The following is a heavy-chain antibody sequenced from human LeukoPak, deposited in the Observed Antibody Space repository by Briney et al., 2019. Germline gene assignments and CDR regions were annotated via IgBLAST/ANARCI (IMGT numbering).Heavy chain of an antibody. CDR3: ARPTRYSGSYYGY. J-gene: IGHJ4*02. V-gene: IGHV4-34*01. CDR2: INHSGST. CDR1: GGSFSGYY. Sequence: SETLSLTCAVYGGSFSGYYWSWTRQPPGKGLEWIGEINHSGSTNYNPSLKSRVTISVDTSKNQFSLKLSSVTAADTAVYYCARPTRYSGSYYGYWGQGTLVTVSS. D-gene: IGHD1-26*01.